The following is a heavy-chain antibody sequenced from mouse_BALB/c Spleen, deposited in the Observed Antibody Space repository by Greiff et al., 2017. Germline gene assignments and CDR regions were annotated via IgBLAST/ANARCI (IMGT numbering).Heavy chain of an antibody. V-gene: IGHV14-3*02. J-gene: IGHJ2*01. CDR2: IDPANGNT. CDR1: GFNIKDTY. D-gene: IGHD1-1*01. CDR3: APDYYGSSYFDY. Sequence: EVQLQQSGAELVKPGASVKLSCTASGFNIKDTYMHWVKQRPEQGLEWIGRIDPANGNTKYDPKFQGKATITADTSSNTAYLQLSSLTSEDTAVYYCAPDYYGSSYFDYWGQGTTLTVSS.